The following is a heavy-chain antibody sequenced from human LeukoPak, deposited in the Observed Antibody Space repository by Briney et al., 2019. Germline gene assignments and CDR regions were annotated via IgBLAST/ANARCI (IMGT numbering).Heavy chain of an antibody. D-gene: IGHD3-10*01. CDR2: ISASGGST. J-gene: IGHJ4*02. CDR1: GFTFNTYA. CDR3: AKDRSGSYQGYYFDY. Sequence: GGSLRLSCAASGFTFNTYAMSWVRQAPGKGLEWVSGISASGGSTYYADSVKGRFTISRDNSKNTLYLQMNSLRAEDTAVYYCAKDRSGSYQGYYFDYWGQGTLVTVSS. V-gene: IGHV3-23*01.